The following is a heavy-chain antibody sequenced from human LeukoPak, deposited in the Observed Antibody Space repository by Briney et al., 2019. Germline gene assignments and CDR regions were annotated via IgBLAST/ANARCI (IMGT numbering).Heavy chain of an antibody. D-gene: IGHD3-10*01. CDR1: GFTFSSTW. CDR3: ARVSSKATVRGLITKKNYYYYYMDV. Sequence: GGSLRLSCTASGFTFSSTWMHWVRQAPGKGLAWVSRINSDGSSTIYADSVKGRFTISRDNAKNTLYLQMNSLSAEDTAVYYCARVSSKATVRGLITKKNYYYYYMDVWGKGTTVTISS. J-gene: IGHJ6*03. CDR2: INSDGSST. V-gene: IGHV3-74*01.